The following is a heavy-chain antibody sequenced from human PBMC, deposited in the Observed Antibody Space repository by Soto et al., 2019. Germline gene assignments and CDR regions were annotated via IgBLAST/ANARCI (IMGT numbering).Heavy chain of an antibody. CDR1: GFTFSSYS. J-gene: IGHJ5*02. CDR3: ARTRAARLFLSSWFDP. Sequence: GGSLRLSCAASGFTFSSYSMNWVRQAPGKGLEWVSSISSSSSYIYYADSVKGRFTISRDNAKNSLYLQMNSLRAEDTAVYYCARTRAARLFLSSWFDPWGQGTLVTVSS. D-gene: IGHD6-6*01. V-gene: IGHV3-21*01. CDR2: ISSSSSYI.